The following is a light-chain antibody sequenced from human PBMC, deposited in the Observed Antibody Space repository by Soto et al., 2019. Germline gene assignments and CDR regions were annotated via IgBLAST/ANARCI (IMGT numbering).Light chain of an antibody. V-gene: IGKV1-5*03. J-gene: IGKJ1*01. Sequence: DIQMTQSPSTLSASVGARVTITCRASQSISSRLAWYQQKPGKAPKLLIYKASSLESGVPSRFSGSGSGTELTLTISSLQPDAFATYYCQQYNSQTFGQGTKVDIK. CDR2: KAS. CDR1: QSISSR. CDR3: QQYNSQT.